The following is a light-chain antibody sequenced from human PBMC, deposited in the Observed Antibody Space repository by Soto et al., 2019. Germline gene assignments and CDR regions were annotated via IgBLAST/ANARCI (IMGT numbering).Light chain of an antibody. Sequence: QSVXTQPXSXSXTPGXXXTXXXXGSXSNIGSNYVYWYQQLPGTAPKLLIYRNNQRPSGVPDRFSGSKSGTSASLAISGLRSEDEADYYCAAWDDSLSGPVFGGGTKLTVL. J-gene: IGLJ2*01. CDR2: RNN. V-gene: IGLV1-47*01. CDR1: XSNIGSNY. CDR3: AAWDDSLSGPV.